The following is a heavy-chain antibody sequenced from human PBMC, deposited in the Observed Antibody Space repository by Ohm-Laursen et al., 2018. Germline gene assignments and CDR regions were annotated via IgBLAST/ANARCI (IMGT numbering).Heavy chain of an antibody. V-gene: IGHV4-34*01. CDR1: GGSFSGYY. CDR2: INHSGTT. D-gene: IGHD3-9*01. CDR3: ARFFRYFDWLGMDV. Sequence: PSQTLSLTCVVYGGSFSGYYWSWIRQSPGKGLEWIGEINHSGTTNYNPSLKSRVTISVDTSKNQFSLKLSSVTAADTAVYYCARFFRYFDWLGMDVWGQGTTVTVSS. J-gene: IGHJ6*02.